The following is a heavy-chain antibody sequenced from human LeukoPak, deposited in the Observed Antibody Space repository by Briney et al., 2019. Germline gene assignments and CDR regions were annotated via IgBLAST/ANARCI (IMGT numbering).Heavy chain of an antibody. Sequence: PSETLSLTCTVSGGSISSSSYYWGWIRQPPGKGLEWIGSIYYSGSTYYNPSLKSRVTISVDTSKNQFSLKLYSVTAADTAVYYCAKNGQSGFSFDPWGQGTLVTVSS. CDR1: GGSISSSSYY. CDR3: AKNGQSGFSFDP. D-gene: IGHD2-8*01. V-gene: IGHV4-39*07. J-gene: IGHJ5*02. CDR2: IYYSGST.